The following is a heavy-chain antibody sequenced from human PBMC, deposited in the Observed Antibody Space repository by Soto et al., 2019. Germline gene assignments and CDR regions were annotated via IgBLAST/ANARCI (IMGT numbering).Heavy chain of an antibody. Sequence: GASVKVSCKASGYTFTSYGISWVRQAPGQGLEWTGWISAYNGNTNYAQKLQGRVTMTTDTSTSTAYMELRSLRSDDTAVYYCARVRLLWFGESPGNYWGQGTLVTVSS. V-gene: IGHV1-18*01. CDR1: GYTFTSYG. J-gene: IGHJ4*02. CDR3: ARVRLLWFGESPGNY. CDR2: ISAYNGNT. D-gene: IGHD3-10*01.